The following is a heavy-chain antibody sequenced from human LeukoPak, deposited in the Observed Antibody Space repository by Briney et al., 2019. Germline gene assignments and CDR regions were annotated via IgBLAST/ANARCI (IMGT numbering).Heavy chain of an antibody. CDR2: ISSSSSYI. J-gene: IGHJ6*03. CDR1: GFTFSSYA. D-gene: IGHD6-6*01. CDR3: ARAGAARPGYYYYYMDV. V-gene: IGHV3-21*01. Sequence: GGSLRLSCAASGFTFSSYAMSWVRQAPGKGLEWVSSISSSSSYIYYADSVKGRFTISRDNAKNSLYLQMNSLRAEDTAVYYCARAGAARPGYYYYYMDVWGKGTTVTVSS.